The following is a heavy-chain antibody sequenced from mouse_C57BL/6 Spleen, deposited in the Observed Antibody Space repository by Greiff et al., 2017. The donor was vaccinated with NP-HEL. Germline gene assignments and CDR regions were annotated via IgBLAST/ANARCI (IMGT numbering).Heavy chain of an antibody. Sequence: VQLKESGEGLVKPGGSLKLSCAASGFTFSSYAMSWVRQTPEKRLEWVAYISSGGDYIYYADTVKGRFTISRDNARNTLYLQMSSLKSEDTAMYYCTREGNYGQVWYFDVWGTGTTVTVSS. D-gene: IGHD1-1*01. CDR2: ISSGGDYI. CDR1: GFTFSSYA. CDR3: TREGNYGQVWYFDV. V-gene: IGHV5-9-1*02. J-gene: IGHJ1*03.